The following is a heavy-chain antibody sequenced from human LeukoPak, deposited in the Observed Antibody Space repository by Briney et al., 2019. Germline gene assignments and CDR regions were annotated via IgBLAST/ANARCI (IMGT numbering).Heavy chain of an antibody. CDR3: ARGVDYYDSSGYYLDAFDI. CDR2: INPNSGGT. Sequence: GASVKVSCKASGYTFTGYHMHWVRQAPGQGLEWMGRINPNSGGTNYAQKFQGRVTMTRDTSISTAYMELSRLRSDDTAVYYCARGVDYYDSSGYYLDAFDIWGQGTMVTVSS. D-gene: IGHD3-22*01. CDR1: GYTFTGYH. J-gene: IGHJ3*02. V-gene: IGHV1-2*06.